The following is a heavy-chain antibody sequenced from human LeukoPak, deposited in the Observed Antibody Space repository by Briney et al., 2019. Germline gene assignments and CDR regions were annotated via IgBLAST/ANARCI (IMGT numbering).Heavy chain of an antibody. D-gene: IGHD2-2*01. CDR1: GGFIGSYY. CDR3: ARDSRYCNSISCYGRPGYYGLDV. Sequence: PSETLSLTCTVSGGFIGSYYWSWIRQPPGNGLEWIGYIYYSGITNYNPSLKSRVTMSVDTSKNQFSLNLSSVTAADTAVYYCARDSRYCNSISCYGRPGYYGLDVWGQGTTVTVSS. V-gene: IGHV4-59*01. J-gene: IGHJ6*02. CDR2: IYYSGIT.